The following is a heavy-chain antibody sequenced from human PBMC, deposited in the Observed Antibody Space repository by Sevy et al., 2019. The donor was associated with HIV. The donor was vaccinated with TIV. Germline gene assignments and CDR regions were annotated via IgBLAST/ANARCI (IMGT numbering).Heavy chain of an antibody. CDR3: AKDGDTAMDGEDDYYYMDV. CDR2: ISGSGGST. Sequence: GGSLRLSCAASGFTFSSYAMSWVRQAPGKGLEWVSAISGSGGSTYYADPVKGRFTISRDNSKNTLYLQMNSLRAEDTAVYYCAKDGDTAMDGEDDYYYMDVWGKGTTVTVSS. CDR1: GFTFSSYA. V-gene: IGHV3-23*01. D-gene: IGHD5-18*01. J-gene: IGHJ6*03.